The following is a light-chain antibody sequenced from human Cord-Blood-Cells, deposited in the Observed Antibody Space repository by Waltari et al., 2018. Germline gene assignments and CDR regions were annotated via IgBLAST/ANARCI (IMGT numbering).Light chain of an antibody. Sequence: QSALTQPASVSGSPGQSITISCTGTSSDVGGYNYVSWYQQHPGKAPKPKIYYVSKRPSGVSNRFSGSKSGNTASLTISGLQAEDEADYYCSSYTSSSWVFGGGTKLTVL. V-gene: IGLV2-14*01. J-gene: IGLJ3*02. CDR1: SSDVGGYNY. CDR3: SSYTSSSWV. CDR2: YVS.